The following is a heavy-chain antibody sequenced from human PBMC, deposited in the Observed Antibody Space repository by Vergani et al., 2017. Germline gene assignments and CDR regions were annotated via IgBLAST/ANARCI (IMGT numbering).Heavy chain of an antibody. Sequence: QVQLVQSGAEVKKPGASVKVSCKASGYTFTGYYMHWVRQAPGQGLEWMGWISAYNGNTNYAQKLQGRVTMTTDTSTSTAYMELRSLRSDDTAVYYCARAQQWLVRNWFDPWGQGTLVTVSS. CDR2: ISAYNGNT. J-gene: IGHJ5*02. D-gene: IGHD6-19*01. CDR1: GYTFTGYY. CDR3: ARAQQWLVRNWFDP. V-gene: IGHV1-18*04.